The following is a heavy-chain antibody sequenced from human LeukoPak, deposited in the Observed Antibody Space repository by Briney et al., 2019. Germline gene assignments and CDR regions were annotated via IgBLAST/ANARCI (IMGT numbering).Heavy chain of an antibody. CDR3: ASPVYPGPQYFQH. V-gene: IGHV4-34*01. D-gene: IGHD2-2*02. J-gene: IGHJ1*01. Sequence: SETLSLTCAVYGGSFSGYYWSWIRQPPGKGLEWIGEINHSGSTNYNPSLKSRVTISIDTSKNQFSLKLSSVTAADTAVYYCASPVYPGPQYFQHWGQGTLVTVSS. CDR2: INHSGST. CDR1: GGSFSGYY.